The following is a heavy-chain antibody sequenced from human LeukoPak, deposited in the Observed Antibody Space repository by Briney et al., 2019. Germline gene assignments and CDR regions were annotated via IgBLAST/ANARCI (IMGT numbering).Heavy chain of an antibody. D-gene: IGHD3-3*01. V-gene: IGHV3-9*03. CDR2: ISWNSGSI. J-gene: IGHJ4*02. CDR1: GFTFDDYA. CDR3: AKGAELRLTYYFDY. Sequence: GGSLRLSCAASGFTFDDYAMHWVRQAPGKGLEWVSGISWNSGSIGYADSVKGRFTISRDNAKNSLYLQMNSLRAEDMALYYCAKGAELRLTYYFDYWGQGTLVTVSS.